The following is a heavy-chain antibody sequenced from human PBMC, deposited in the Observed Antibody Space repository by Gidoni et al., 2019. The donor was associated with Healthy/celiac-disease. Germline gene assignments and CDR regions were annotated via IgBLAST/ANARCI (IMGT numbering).Heavy chain of an antibody. CDR3: ARHSSGWSDAFDI. D-gene: IGHD6-19*01. CDR2: IYPGDSDT. V-gene: IGHV5-51*01. J-gene: IGHJ3*02. Sequence: EVQLVQSGAEVKQPGESLRISCKGSGYSVTSYWIGWVRQMPGKGLEWMGFIYPGDSDTRYSPSFQVRVTISADKSISTAYLQWSSLKASDTAMYYCARHSSGWSDAFDIWGQGTMVTVSS. CDR1: GYSVTSYW.